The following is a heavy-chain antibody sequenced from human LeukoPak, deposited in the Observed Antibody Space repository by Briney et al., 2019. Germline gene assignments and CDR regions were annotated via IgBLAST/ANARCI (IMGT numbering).Heavy chain of an antibody. J-gene: IGHJ6*02. CDR1: VGSISSYY. CDR2: IYYSGST. Sequence: PETLSLTCTVPVGSISSYYWSWIRQPPGKGLEGNWYIYYSGSTNYNPSLKSRVTISVNTSKNQFSLKLSSVTAVDTAVYYCARQFAGADPYYYYGMDVWGQGTTVTVSS. CDR3: ARQFAGADPYYYYGMDV. V-gene: IGHV4-59*08.